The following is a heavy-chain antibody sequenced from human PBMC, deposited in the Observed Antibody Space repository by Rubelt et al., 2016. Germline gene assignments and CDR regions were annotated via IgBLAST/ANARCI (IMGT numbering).Heavy chain of an antibody. V-gene: IGHV3-11*01. CDR2: ISRSADTI. D-gene: IGHD2-2*01. Sequence: GLESISYISRSADTIYYADSVKGRFTISRDNAKNYVYLQMDSLTAEDTAVYSCVMTYQLFGYFDSWGQGTLVTVSS. J-gene: IGHJ4*02. CDR3: VMTYQLFGYFDS.